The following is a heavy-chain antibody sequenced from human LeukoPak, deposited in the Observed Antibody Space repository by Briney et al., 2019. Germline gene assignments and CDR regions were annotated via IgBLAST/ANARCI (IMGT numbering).Heavy chain of an antibody. CDR1: GYSFSSHD. Sequence: ASVTVSCKASGYSFSSHDINWLLQATGQGLEWMGWMNPNSGNTGYAQKFQGRVTITTDTSMKPAYMELSSLTSEDTAVYFCAKAGRKYAFAYWGEGTLLTVSA. CDR2: MNPNSGNT. CDR3: AKAGRKYAFAY. J-gene: IGHJ4*02. V-gene: IGHV1-8*01.